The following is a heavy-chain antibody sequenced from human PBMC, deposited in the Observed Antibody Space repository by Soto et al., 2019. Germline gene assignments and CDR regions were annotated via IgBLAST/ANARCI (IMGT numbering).Heavy chain of an antibody. Sequence: QGQLVESGGGVVQPGRSLRLSCEASGFTFSKYGMQWVRQAPGKGLEWVAVISYDGYLKYYVDSVKGRFTVARDNSKNTLFLEMNSLRVDDTAVYLCAKDLEVSGSHYGTLICYYGMDVWGQGPTVTVSS. J-gene: IGHJ6*02. CDR3: AKDLEVSGSHYGTLICYYGMDV. D-gene: IGHD3-10*01. CDR2: ISYDGYLK. V-gene: IGHV3-30*18. CDR1: GFTFSKYG.